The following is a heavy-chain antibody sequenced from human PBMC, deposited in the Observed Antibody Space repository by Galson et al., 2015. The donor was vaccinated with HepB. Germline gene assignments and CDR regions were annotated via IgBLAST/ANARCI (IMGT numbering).Heavy chain of an antibody. V-gene: IGHV5-51*01. Sequence: QSGAEVKKPGQSLKISCEASGYTFTNYWIGWVRQMPGKGLEWMGIIYPDDSDATYSPSFQGQVTISADRSITTAYLQWSSLRASDTAIYYCARSSRWNWFDSWGQGTLVTVSS. CDR2: IYPDDSDA. D-gene: IGHD1-1*01. CDR1: GYTFTNYW. CDR3: ARSSRWNWFDS. J-gene: IGHJ5*01.